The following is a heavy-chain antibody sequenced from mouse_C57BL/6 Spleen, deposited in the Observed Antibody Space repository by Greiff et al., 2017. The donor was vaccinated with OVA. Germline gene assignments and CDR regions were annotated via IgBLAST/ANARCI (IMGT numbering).Heavy chain of an antibody. V-gene: IGHV1-72*01. Sequence: QVHVKQPGAELVKPGASVKLSCKASGYTFTSYWMHWVKQRPGRGLEWIGRIDPNSGGTKYNEKFKSKATLTVDKPSSTAYMQLSSLTSEDSAVYYCARHFYYGNYDAMDYWGQGTSVTVSS. CDR3: ARHFYYGNYDAMDY. D-gene: IGHD2-1*01. J-gene: IGHJ4*01. CDR1: GYTFTSYW. CDR2: IDPNSGGT.